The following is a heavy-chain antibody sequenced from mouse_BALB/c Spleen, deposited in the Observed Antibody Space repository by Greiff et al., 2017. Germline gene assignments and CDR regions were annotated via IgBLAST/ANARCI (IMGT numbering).Heavy chain of an antibody. CDR2: IDPENGNT. CDR1: GFNIKDYY. D-gene: IGHD1-2*01. Sequence: EVQLQQSGAELVRPGALVKLSCKASGFNIKDYYMHWVKQRPEQGLEWIGWIDPENGNTIYDPKFQGKASITADTSSNTAYLQLSSLTSEDTAVYYCNACYPSIHYYGAMDYWGQGTSVTVSS. V-gene: IGHV14-1*02. J-gene: IGHJ4*01. CDR3: NACYPSIHYYGAMDY.